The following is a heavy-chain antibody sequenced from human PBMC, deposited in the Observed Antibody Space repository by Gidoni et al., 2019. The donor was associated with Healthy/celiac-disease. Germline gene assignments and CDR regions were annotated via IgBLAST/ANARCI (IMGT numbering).Heavy chain of an antibody. CDR1: GGTFSSYA. V-gene: IGHV1-69*01. D-gene: IGHD6-19*01. Sequence: WCKVSGGTFSSYAISWVRQAPGQGLEWMGGIIPIFGTANYAQKFQGRVTITADESTSTAYMELSSLRSEDTAVYYCARDTVAGTVYYYGMDVWGQGTTVTVSS. CDR3: ARDTVAGTVYYYGMDV. J-gene: IGHJ6*02. CDR2: IIPIFGTA.